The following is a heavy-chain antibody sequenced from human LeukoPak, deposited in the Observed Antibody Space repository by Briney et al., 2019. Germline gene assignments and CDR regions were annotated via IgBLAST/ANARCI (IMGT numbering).Heavy chain of an antibody. Sequence: GESLKISCKGSGYTFTRYWIAWVRQMPGKGLEWMAIMNPGDAAATYSPSFQGQVTVSVDKSVSTAYLQWSSLRAADTAIYYCARRPTSGQYYFDEWGQGTLVTVPS. CDR3: ARRPTSGQYYFDE. J-gene: IGHJ4*02. CDR2: MNPGDAAA. CDR1: GYTFTRYW. D-gene: IGHD6-19*01. V-gene: IGHV5-51*01.